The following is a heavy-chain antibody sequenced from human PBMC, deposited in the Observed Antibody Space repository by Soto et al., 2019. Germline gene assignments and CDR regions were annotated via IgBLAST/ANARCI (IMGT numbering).Heavy chain of an antibody. CDR3: ARILRPIYSGSYGGYYGMDV. CDR1: GFSLSTSGMC. V-gene: IGHV2-70*01. Sequence: SGPTLVKPTQTLTLTCTFSGFSLSTSGMCVSWIRQPPGKALEWLALIDWDDDKYYSTSLKTRLTISKDTSKNQVVLTMTNMDPVDTATYYCARILRPIYSGSYGGYYGMDVWGQGTTVTVSS. CDR2: IDWDDDK. J-gene: IGHJ6*02. D-gene: IGHD1-26*01.